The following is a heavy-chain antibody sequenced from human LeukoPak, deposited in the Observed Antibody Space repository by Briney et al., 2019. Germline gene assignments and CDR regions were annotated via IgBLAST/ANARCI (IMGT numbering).Heavy chain of an antibody. D-gene: IGHD1-7*01. Sequence: EASVKVSCKASGYTFTSYGISWVRQAPGQGLEWMGWISAYNGNTNYAQKLQGRVTMTTDTSTSTAYMELRSLRSDDTAVYYCARGPVGGTTYNDGDAFDIWGQGTMVTVSS. CDR1: GYTFTSYG. V-gene: IGHV1-18*01. CDR2: ISAYNGNT. CDR3: ARGPVGGTTYNDGDAFDI. J-gene: IGHJ3*02.